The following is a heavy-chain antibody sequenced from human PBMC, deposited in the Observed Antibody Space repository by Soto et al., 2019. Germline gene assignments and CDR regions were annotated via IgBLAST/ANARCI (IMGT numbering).Heavy chain of an antibody. Sequence: QVQLVESGGGVVQPGGSLRLSCAASGSTSSTYAMDWVRQAPGKGLERGAVISDDGSNKYYADSVKGRFTISRENSTNTLYLQMNSLRAEDTAVYYCARESILEWLLYRHYYYYGMDVWGQGTTVTVSS. V-gene: IGHV3-30-3*01. CDR2: ISDDGSNK. CDR3: ARESILEWLLYRHYYYYGMDV. CDR1: GSTSSTYA. D-gene: IGHD3-3*01. J-gene: IGHJ6*02.